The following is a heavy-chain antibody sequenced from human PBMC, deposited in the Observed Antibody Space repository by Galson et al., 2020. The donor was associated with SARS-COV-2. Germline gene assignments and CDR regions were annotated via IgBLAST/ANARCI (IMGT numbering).Heavy chain of an antibody. CDR1: GFTFSSYA. J-gene: IGHJ6*02. D-gene: IGHD2-15*01. Sequence: TGGSLRLSCAASGFTFSSYAMHWVRQAPGKGLEWVAVISYDGSNKYYADSVKGRFTISRDNSKNTLYLQMNSLRAEDTAVYYCASCQCSGGSCYFYYGMDVWGQGTTVTVSS. CDR3: ASCQCSGGSCYFYYGMDV. V-gene: IGHV3-30-3*01. CDR2: ISYDGSNK.